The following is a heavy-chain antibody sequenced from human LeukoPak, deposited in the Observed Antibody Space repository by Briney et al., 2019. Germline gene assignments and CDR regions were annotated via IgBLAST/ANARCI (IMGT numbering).Heavy chain of an antibody. CDR2: IYYSGST. J-gene: IGHJ4*02. Sequence: SETLSLTCTVSGGSISSYYWSWIRQPPGKGLEWIGYIYYSGSTKYNPSLKSRVTISVDTSKNQFSLKLSSVTAADTAVYYCARAGGSGRPRFDYWGQGTLVTVSS. V-gene: IGHV4-59*01. D-gene: IGHD3-10*01. CDR3: ARAGGSGRPRFDY. CDR1: GGSISSYY.